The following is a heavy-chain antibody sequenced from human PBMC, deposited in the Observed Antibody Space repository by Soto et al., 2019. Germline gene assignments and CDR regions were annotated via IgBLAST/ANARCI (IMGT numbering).Heavy chain of an antibody. Sequence: GGSLRLSCAASGVTFSSYGMHWVRQAPGKGLEWVAVISYDGTNKYYADSVKGRFTISRDDSKNTLYLQMNSLRPEDTAVYYCAKEKATRGYSFLVDYWGQGTLVTVSS. D-gene: IGHD5-18*01. CDR3: AKEKATRGYSFLVDY. J-gene: IGHJ4*02. CDR1: GVTFSSYG. CDR2: ISYDGTNK. V-gene: IGHV3-30*18.